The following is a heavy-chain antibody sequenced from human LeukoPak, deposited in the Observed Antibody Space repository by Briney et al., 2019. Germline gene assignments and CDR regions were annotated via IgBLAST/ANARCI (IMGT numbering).Heavy chain of an antibody. Sequence: PSETLSLTCAVYGGSFSAYYWNWIRQPPGKGLEWIGEINHSGGTNYNPSLKSRAIISVDTSKNQFSLKLSSVTAADTAVYYCARGGPNYGDYVNYYYGMDVWGQGTTVTVSS. CDR2: INHSGGT. J-gene: IGHJ6*02. D-gene: IGHD4-17*01. V-gene: IGHV4-34*01. CDR1: GGSFSAYY. CDR3: ARGGPNYGDYVNYYYGMDV.